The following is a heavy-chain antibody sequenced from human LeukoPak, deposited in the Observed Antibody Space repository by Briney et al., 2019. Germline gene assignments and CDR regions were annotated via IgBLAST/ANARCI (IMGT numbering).Heavy chain of an antibody. Sequence: PGGSLRLSCAASGFTFSSYSMNWVRQAPGKGLEWVSSISSSSSYIYYADSVKGRFTISRDNAKNSLYLQMNSLRAEDTAVYYCARRGRVAGTLGDYRGQGTLVTVSS. J-gene: IGHJ4*02. V-gene: IGHV3-21*01. CDR2: ISSSSSYI. D-gene: IGHD6-19*01. CDR1: GFTFSSYS. CDR3: ARRGRVAGTLGDY.